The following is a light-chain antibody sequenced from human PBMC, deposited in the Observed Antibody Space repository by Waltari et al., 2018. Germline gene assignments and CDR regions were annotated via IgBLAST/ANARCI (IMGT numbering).Light chain of an antibody. CDR2: LNSDGSH. CDR3: QTWGTGIVV. Sequence: QLVLTQSPSASASLGASVKLTCNLSSGHSSYAIAWHPQQPEKGPRYLMKLNSDGSHSKGDGIPDRFSGSSSGAERYLTISSLQSEDEADYYCQTWGTGIVVFGGGTKLTVL. CDR1: SGHSSYA. V-gene: IGLV4-69*01. J-gene: IGLJ2*01.